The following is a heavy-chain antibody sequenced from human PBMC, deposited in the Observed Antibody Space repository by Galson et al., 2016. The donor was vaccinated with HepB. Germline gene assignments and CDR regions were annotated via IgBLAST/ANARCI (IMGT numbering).Heavy chain of an antibody. Sequence: SVKVSCKDSGGTFSSYSISWLRQAPGQGLEWMGGIIPMFGTANYAQKFQGRVTMTADESARATYMELISLRSDDTAVYYCARSLANSVGQTDVWGQGTTVTVSS. J-gene: IGHJ6*02. CDR1: GGTFSSYS. D-gene: IGHD5-12*01. V-gene: IGHV1-69*13. CDR3: ARSLANSVGQTDV. CDR2: IIPMFGTA.